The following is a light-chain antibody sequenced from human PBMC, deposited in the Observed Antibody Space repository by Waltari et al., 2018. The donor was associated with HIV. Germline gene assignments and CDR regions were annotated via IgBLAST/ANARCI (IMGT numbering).Light chain of an antibody. CDR3: QQSYGAPFT. J-gene: IGKJ5*01. CDR1: QKISRY. CDR2: GAS. Sequence: IQMTQSPSALSAPVGDTVTITCRASQKISRYLNWYQKKVGEAPKLLVYGASSLQSGVPARFRGSGSGSEYFLSISSLKSDDFATYFCQQSYGAPFTFG. V-gene: IGKV1-39*01.